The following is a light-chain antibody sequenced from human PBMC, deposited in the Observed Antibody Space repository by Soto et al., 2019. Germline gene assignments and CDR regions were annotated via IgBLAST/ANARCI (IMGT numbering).Light chain of an antibody. V-gene: IGLV2-14*03. CDR2: DVN. CDR3: CSYTRSSTHV. CDR1: SSDVGGYNF. J-gene: IGLJ1*01. Sequence: QSALTQPASVSGSPGQSITISCTGTSSDVGGYNFVSWYQQHPGKDPKLMIFDVNRRPSGVSDRFSGSKSGNTASLTISGRQAEDEGDYYCCSYTRSSTHVFGSGTKVTVL.